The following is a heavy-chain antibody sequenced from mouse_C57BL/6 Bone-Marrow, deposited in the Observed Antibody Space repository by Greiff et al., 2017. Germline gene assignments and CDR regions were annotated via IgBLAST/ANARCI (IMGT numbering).Heavy chain of an antibody. J-gene: IGHJ3*01. V-gene: IGHV1-81*01. D-gene: IGHD6-2*01. CDR1: GYTFTSYG. Sequence: QVHVKQSGAELARPGASVKLSCKASGYTFTSYGISWVKQRTGQGLEWIGEIYPRSGNTYYNEKFKGKATLTADKSSSTAYMELRSLTSEDSAVYFCARGAGLESWFAYWGQGTLVTVSA. CDR2: IYPRSGNT. CDR3: ARGAGLESWFAY.